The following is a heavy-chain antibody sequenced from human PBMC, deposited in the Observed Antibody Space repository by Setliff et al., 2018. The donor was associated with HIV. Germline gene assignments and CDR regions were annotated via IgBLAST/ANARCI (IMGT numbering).Heavy chain of an antibody. CDR3: AKGAGFYGDYTFDH. Sequence: KPSETLSLTCTVSGSSINIHYWSWIRQSPGKAFEWIGYIYSTGSTNYNPSLQSRVTISMVASRNQFSLKVTSVTAADTAAYYCAKGAGFYGDYTFDHWGQGRQVTVSS. J-gene: IGHJ4*02. CDR2: IYSTGST. CDR1: GSSINIHY. D-gene: IGHD4-17*01. V-gene: IGHV4-59*11.